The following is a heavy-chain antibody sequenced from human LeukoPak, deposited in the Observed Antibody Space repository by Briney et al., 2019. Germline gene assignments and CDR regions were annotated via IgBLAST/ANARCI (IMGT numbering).Heavy chain of an antibody. J-gene: IGHJ3*02. Sequence: ASVKVSCKASGYTFTSYYMHWVRQAPGQGLEWMRVINPSGGTTNYAQKFQGRVTTTRDTSTSTVYMELSSLRSEDTAVYYCARDLVGSGNKLYSDAFDIWGQGTMVTVSS. V-gene: IGHV1-46*01. CDR2: INPSGGTT. CDR3: ARDLVGSGNKLYSDAFDI. D-gene: IGHD3-10*01. CDR1: GYTFTSYY.